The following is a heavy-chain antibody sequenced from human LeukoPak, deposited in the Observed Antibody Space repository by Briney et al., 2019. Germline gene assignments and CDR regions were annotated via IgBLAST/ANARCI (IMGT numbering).Heavy chain of an antibody. Sequence: SETLSLTCTVSGGSISSYYWSWIRQPAGKGLEWIGRIYTSGSTNYNPSLKSRVTMSVDTSKNQFSLKLSSVTAADTAVYYCASDVVVVPAAMTDDWYFDLWGRGTLVTVSS. CDR3: ASDVVVVPAAMTDDWYFDL. J-gene: IGHJ2*01. CDR2: IYTSGST. CDR1: GGSISSYY. V-gene: IGHV4-4*07. D-gene: IGHD2-2*01.